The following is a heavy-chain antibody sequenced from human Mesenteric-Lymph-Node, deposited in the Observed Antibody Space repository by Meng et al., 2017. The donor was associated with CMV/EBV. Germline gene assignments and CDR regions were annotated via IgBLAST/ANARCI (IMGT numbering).Heavy chain of an antibody. CDR1: GFTFSSYA. D-gene: IGHD2-15*01. V-gene: IGHV3-30*04. CDR2: ISYDGSNK. CDR3: AKDGGSGGSHYYYYGMDV. J-gene: IGHJ6*02. Sequence: GESLKISCAASGFTFSSYAMHWVRQAPGKGLEWVAVISYDGSNKYYADSVKGRFTISRDNSKNTLYLQMNSLRAEDTAVYYCAKDGGSGGSHYYYYGMDVWGQGTTVTVSS.